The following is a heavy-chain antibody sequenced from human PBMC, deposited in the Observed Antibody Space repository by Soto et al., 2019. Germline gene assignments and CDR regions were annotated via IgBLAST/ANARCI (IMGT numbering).Heavy chain of an antibody. D-gene: IGHD6-13*01. CDR1: GFTFSSYS. V-gene: IGHV3-21*01. CDR2: ISSSSSYI. Sequence: GGSLRLSCAASGFTFSSYSMNWVRQAPGKGLEWVSSISSSSSYIYYADSVKGRFTISRDNAKNSLYLQMNSLRAEDTAVYYCAREYSSPNDAFDIWGQGTMVTVSS. CDR3: AREYSSPNDAFDI. J-gene: IGHJ3*02.